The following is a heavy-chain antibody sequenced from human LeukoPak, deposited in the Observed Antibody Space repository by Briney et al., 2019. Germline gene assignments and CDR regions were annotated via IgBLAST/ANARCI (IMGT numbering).Heavy chain of an antibody. D-gene: IGHD4-17*01. CDR3: ARGITVTGRYYYYYYGMDV. CDR2: ISYDGSNK. Sequence: HPGRSLRLSCAASGFTFSSYAMHWDRQAPGKGLEWVAVISYDGSNKYYADSVKGRFTISRDNSKNTLYLQMNSLRAEDTAVYYCARGITVTGRYYYYYYGMDVWGQGTTVTVSS. J-gene: IGHJ6*02. CDR1: GFTFSSYA. V-gene: IGHV3-30-3*01.